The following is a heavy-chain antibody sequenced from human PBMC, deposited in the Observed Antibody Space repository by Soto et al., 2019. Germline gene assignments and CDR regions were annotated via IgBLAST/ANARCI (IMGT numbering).Heavy chain of an antibody. Sequence: QVQLVQSGAEVKKPGSSVKVSCKASGGTFSSYTISWARQAPGQGLEWMGRIIPVLGRANYAQKFLGKVTITADKSTSTAYMELSSLRSEDTAVYYCGTGSGYDRAHFDYWGQGTLVTVSS. CDR3: GTGSGYDRAHFDY. J-gene: IGHJ4*02. CDR2: IIPVLGRA. D-gene: IGHD5-12*01. CDR1: GGTFSSYT. V-gene: IGHV1-69*02.